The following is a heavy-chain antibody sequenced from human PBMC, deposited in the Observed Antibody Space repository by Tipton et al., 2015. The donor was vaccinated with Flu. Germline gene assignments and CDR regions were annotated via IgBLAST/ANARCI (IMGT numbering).Heavy chain of an antibody. D-gene: IGHD4-11*01. J-gene: IGHJ5*02. CDR1: GDSIRSSNYY. CDR2: TFHSGNT. CDR3: ARRDYSNYVSEPKNWFDP. V-gene: IGHV4-39*07. Sequence: GLVKPSETLSLTCGASGDSIRSSNYYWGWIRQPPGKGLEWIGNTFHSGNTYLNPSLKSRVTISIDTSRNQFSLKVSSVTAADTAVYYCARRDYSNYVSEPKNWFDPWGQGALVTVSS.